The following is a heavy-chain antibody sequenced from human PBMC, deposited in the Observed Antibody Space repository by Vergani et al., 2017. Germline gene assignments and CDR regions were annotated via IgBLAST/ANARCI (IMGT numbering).Heavy chain of an antibody. D-gene: IGHD3-10*01. Sequence: EKQLVQSGSETKKPGESLTISCQAFGYIFSNFWIGWVRQRPGRGLEWMGIIYPGDSEVKSNPTFRGQVIFSVDTSVNTAYLQWRSLQASDTATYFCACGGHGSENGGALQLWGQGTNITVSS. CDR3: ACGGHGSENGGALQL. J-gene: IGHJ3*01. CDR2: IYPGDSEV. CDR1: GYIFSNFW. V-gene: IGHV5-51*01.